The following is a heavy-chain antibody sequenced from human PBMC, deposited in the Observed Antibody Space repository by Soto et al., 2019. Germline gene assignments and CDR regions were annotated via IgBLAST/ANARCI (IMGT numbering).Heavy chain of an antibody. J-gene: IGHJ4*02. D-gene: IGHD6-13*01. Sequence: PSETLSLTCTVSGGSIGNSYWSWIRQSPGKGLEWIGYIYYSGSSNYNPPLKSRVSISVDTSKNQFSLKLSSVTAADTAVYYCARHSSSWPIFDYWGQGTLVTVSS. V-gene: IGHV4-59*08. CDR1: GGSIGNSY. CDR2: IYYSGSS. CDR3: ARHSSSWPIFDY.